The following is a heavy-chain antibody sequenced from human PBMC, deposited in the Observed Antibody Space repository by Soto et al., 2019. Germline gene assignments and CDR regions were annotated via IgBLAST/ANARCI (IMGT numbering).Heavy chain of an antibody. CDR3: ARSPMIVVVIKEGYYFDY. CDR2: IIPIFGTA. J-gene: IGHJ4*02. D-gene: IGHD3-22*01. CDR1: GGTFSSYA. V-gene: IGHV1-69*01. Sequence: QVRLVQSGAEVKKPGSSVKVSCKASGGTFSSYAISWVRQAPGQGLEWMGGIIPIFGTANYAQKFQGRVTITADESTSTAYMELSSLRSEDTAVYYCARSPMIVVVIKEGYYFDYWGQGTLVTVSS.